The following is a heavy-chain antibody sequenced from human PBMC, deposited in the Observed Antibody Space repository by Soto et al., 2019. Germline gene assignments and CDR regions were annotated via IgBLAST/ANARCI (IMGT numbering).Heavy chain of an antibody. CDR3: AKDFEDPKGY. CDR1: GFTFSSYG. CDR2: ISYDGSNK. J-gene: IGHJ4*02. V-gene: IGHV3-30*18. Sequence: QVQLVESGGGVVQPGRSLRLSCAASGFTFSSYGMHWVRQAPGKGLEWVAVISYDGSNKYYADSVKGRFTISRDNSKNTLYLTMNSMRAEDTAVYYCAKDFEDPKGYWGQGTLVTVSS.